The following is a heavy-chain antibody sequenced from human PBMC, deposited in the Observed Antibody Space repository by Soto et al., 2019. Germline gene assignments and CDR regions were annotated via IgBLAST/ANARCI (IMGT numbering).Heavy chain of an antibody. CDR2: ISAGGDDT. J-gene: IGHJ4*01. V-gene: IGHV3-23*01. CDR3: AKDEMRATRH. Sequence: GCLKLSCAASGVTLNNLAVGWFRQAPGKGPEWVSTISAGGDDTYYADSVKGRFTISRDNSKETVSLQMNRLGAADTAIYYCAKDEMRATRHWGHATLVTVSS. CDR1: GVTLNNLA. D-gene: IGHD1-26*01.